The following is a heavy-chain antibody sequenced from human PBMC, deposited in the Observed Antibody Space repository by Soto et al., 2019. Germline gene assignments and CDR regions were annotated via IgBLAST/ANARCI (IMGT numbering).Heavy chain of an antibody. V-gene: IGHV5-10-1*01. J-gene: IGHJ6*02. D-gene: IGHD4-17*01. Sequence: GEFLKISCKGSGYSFTSYWISWVRQMLGKGLEWMGRIDPSDSYTNYSTSFQGHVTISADKSISTAYLQWSSLKASDTAMYYCARRGGEATVVQTITYYYYGMDVWGQGTTVTVSS. CDR1: GYSFTSYW. CDR2: IDPSDSYT. CDR3: ARRGGEATVVQTITYYYYGMDV.